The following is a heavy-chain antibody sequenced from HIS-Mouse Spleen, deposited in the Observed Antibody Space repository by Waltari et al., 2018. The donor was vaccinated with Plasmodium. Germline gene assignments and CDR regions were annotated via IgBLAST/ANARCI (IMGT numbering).Heavy chain of an antibody. CDR1: GYSISSGYY. Sequence: QVQLQESGPGLVKPSETLSLTCPVSGYSISSGYYWGWIRQPPGTGLEWIGSIYHSGSTYYNPSLKSRVTISVDTSKNQFSLKLSSVTAADTAVYYCARAESSIAARHYYYYGMDVWGQGTTVTVSS. J-gene: IGHJ6*02. V-gene: IGHV4-38-2*02. CDR3: ARAESSIAARHYYYYGMDV. CDR2: IYHSGST. D-gene: IGHD6-6*01.